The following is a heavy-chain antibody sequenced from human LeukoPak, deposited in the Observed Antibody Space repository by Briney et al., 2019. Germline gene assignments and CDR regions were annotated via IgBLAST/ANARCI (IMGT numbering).Heavy chain of an antibody. Sequence: ASETLSLTCTVSGGSISYYYWNWIRQPPGKELEWIGYVSHSGNTNYNPSLKSRVTISKDTSKNQFSLKLSSVTAADTAVYYCVREHDWGDFDFWGQGTLVTVSS. CDR3: VREHDWGDFDF. CDR1: GGSISYYY. V-gene: IGHV4-59*01. CDR2: VSHSGNT. D-gene: IGHD3-9*01. J-gene: IGHJ4*02.